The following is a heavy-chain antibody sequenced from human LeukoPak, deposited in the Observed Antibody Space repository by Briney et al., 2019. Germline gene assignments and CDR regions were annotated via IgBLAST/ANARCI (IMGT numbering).Heavy chain of an antibody. V-gene: IGHV3-11*01. CDR1: GFTFSNYY. D-gene: IGHD6-19*01. J-gene: IGHJ1*01. CDR3: ARSTLPGRSGRTEFFQH. CDR2: ISDSGNTI. Sequence: PGGSLRLSRAASGFTFSNYYMTWIRQAPGKGLQWISFISDSGNTIYYADSVEGRFTISRDNAKNSLYLQMHSLRAEDTAMYYCARSTLPGRSGRTEFFQHWGQGTLVTVSS.